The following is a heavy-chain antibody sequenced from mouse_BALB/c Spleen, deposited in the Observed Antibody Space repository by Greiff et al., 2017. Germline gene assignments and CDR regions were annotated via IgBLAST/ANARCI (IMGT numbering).Heavy chain of an antibody. CDR1: GFTFSSFG. CDR3: ARGYAMDY. Sequence: EVQRVESGGGLVQPGGSRKLSCAASGFTFSSFGMHWVRQAPEKGLEWVAYISSGSSTIYYADTVKGRFTISRDNPKNTLFLQMTSLRSEDTAMYYCARGYAMDYWGQGTSDTVSA. CDR2: ISSGSSTI. J-gene: IGHJ4*01. V-gene: IGHV5-17*02.